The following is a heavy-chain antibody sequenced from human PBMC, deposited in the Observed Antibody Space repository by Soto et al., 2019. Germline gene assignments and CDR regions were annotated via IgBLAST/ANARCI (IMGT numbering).Heavy chain of an antibody. D-gene: IGHD2-2*01. Sequence: QVQLVQSGAEVKKPGASVKVSCKASGYTFTSYGISWVRQAPGQGLEWMGWISAYNGNTNYAQKLQGRVTMTTDTSTSTAYMELRSLRSDDTAVYYCAREGYCIXTSCRHYDYYGMDVWGQGTTVTVSS. V-gene: IGHV1-18*01. CDR3: AREGYCIXTSCRHYDYYGMDV. J-gene: IGHJ6*02. CDR1: GYTFTSYG. CDR2: ISAYNGNT.